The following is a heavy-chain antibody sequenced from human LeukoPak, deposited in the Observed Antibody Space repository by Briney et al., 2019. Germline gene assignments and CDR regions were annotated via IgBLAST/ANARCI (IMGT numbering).Heavy chain of an antibody. Sequence: ASVKVSRKASRYTFTGYFMHWVRQAPGQGLEWMGRINAKSGGTNYAEKSQGRVTMTRDTSISTANMKLSRLRSDDTAVYYCASEQQMRVGYSVYWGEGTLVSASS. J-gene: IGHJ4*02. V-gene: IGHV1-2*06. CDR3: ASEQQMRVGYSVY. CDR2: INAKSGGT. D-gene: IGHD2-15*01. CDR1: RYTFTGYF.